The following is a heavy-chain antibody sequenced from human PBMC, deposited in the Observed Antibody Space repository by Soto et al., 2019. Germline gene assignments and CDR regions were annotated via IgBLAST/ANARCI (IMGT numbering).Heavy chain of an antibody. D-gene: IGHD6-19*01. CDR2: ISWNSGSI. V-gene: IGHV3-9*01. CDR3: VKDRGLVLSFYFDY. J-gene: IGHJ4*02. CDR1: GFTFDDYA. Sequence: EVQLVESGGGLVQPGRSLRLSCAASGFTFDDYAMHWVRQAPGKGLEWVSGISWNSGSIGYADSVKGRFTISRDNAKNSLYLQMNSLRAEDPALYYCVKDRGLVLSFYFDYWGQGTLFTVSS.